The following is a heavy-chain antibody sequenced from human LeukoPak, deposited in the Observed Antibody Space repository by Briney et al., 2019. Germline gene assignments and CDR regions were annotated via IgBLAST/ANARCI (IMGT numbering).Heavy chain of an antibody. J-gene: IGHJ4*02. D-gene: IGHD6-13*01. Sequence: GGSLRLSCAASGFTFSSYWMSWVRQAPGKGLEWVANIKQDGSEKCYVDSVKGRFTISRDNAKNSLYLQMNSLRAEDTAVYYCAKRYSSSWYRVEEFDYWGQGTLVTVSS. CDR3: AKRYSSSWYRVEEFDY. V-gene: IGHV3-7*01. CDR2: IKQDGSEK. CDR1: GFTFSSYW.